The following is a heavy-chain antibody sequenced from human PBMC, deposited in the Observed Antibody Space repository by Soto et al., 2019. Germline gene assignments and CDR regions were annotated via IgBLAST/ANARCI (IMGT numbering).Heavy chain of an antibody. J-gene: IGHJ5*02. Sequence: SETLSLTCAVYGGSFSGYYWSWIRQPPGKGLEWIGEINHSGSTNYNPSLKSRVTIPVDTSKNQFSLKLSSVTAADTAVYYCARAKGLAATVGINDKYTWFDPWGQGTRVTVSS. CDR2: INHSGST. V-gene: IGHV4-34*01. CDR3: ARAKGLAATVGINDKYTWFDP. D-gene: IGHD2-15*01. CDR1: GGSFSGYY.